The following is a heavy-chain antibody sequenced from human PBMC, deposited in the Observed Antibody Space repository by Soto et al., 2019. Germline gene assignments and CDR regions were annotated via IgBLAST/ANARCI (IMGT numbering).Heavy chain of an antibody. J-gene: IGHJ5*02. V-gene: IGHV3-64D*06. D-gene: IGHD3-16*02. CDR1: GFSFSDSA. Sequence: GRSLRLSCSASGFSFSDSAMHWARRAPGKALEYVSAISTSGRSTYYADSVRGRFSISRDTSKNTVYLQMSSLRAEDTAVYYYPKAVVCVVILGSWGQGP. CDR2: ISTSGRST. CDR3: PKAVVCVVILGS.